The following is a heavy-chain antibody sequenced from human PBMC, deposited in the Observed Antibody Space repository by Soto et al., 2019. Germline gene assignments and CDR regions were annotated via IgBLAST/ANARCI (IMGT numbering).Heavy chain of an antibody. J-gene: IGHJ4*02. CDR2: INHSGST. CDR3: ARETRIAAAGMNYFDY. Sequence: SETLSLTCAVYGGSFSGYYWSWIRQPPGKGLEWIGEINHSGSTNYNPSLKSRVTISVDTSKNQFSLKLSSVTAADTAVYYCARETRIAAAGMNYFDYWGQGTLVTVSS. V-gene: IGHV4-34*01. D-gene: IGHD6-13*01. CDR1: GGSFSGYY.